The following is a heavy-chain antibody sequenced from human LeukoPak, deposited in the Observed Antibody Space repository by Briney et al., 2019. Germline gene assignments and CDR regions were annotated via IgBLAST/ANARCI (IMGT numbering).Heavy chain of an antibody. CDR2: ISYDGSNK. V-gene: IGHV3-30-3*01. CDR3: AREEQLVPGAFDI. D-gene: IGHD6-6*01. CDR1: GFTFSSYA. Sequence: PGGSLRLSCAASGFTFSSYAMHWVRQAPGKGLEWVAVISYDGSNKYYADSMKGRFTISRDNPKNTLYLQMNSLRAEDTAVYYCAREEQLVPGAFDIWGQGTMVTVSS. J-gene: IGHJ3*02.